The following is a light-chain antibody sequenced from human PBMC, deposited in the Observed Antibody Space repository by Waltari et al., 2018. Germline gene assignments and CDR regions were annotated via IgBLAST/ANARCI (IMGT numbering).Light chain of an antibody. CDR2: LGS. J-gene: IGKJ4*01. CDR3: MQSLQTPLT. Sequence: DIVMTQSPRSLPVTPGESASIPCRSSQSLLYRNGFNYVDLYLQKPGQSPQLLIYLGSYRASGVPDRFSGSGSGTDFTLKISRVEAEDFGVYYCMQSLQTPLTFGGGTKVEIE. CDR1: QSLLYRNGFNY. V-gene: IGKV2-28*01.